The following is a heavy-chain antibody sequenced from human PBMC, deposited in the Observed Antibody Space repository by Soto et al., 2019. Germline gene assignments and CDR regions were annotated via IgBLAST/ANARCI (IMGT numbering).Heavy chain of an antibody. CDR3: ARRGAVAGLHY. V-gene: IGHV3-74*01. Sequence: EVQLVESGGGLVQPGGSLRVSCAASGFTFSSYWSHGCRQVPGKGLGWVSRINSDGSSTSYADSVKGRFTISRDNAKNTLYLQMNSLRAEDTAIYYCARRGAVAGLHYWGQGTLVTVSS. J-gene: IGHJ4*02. CDR1: GFTFSSYW. D-gene: IGHD6-19*01. CDR2: INSDGSST.